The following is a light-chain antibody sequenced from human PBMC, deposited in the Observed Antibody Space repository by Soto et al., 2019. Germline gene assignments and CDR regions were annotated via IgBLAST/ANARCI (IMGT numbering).Light chain of an antibody. V-gene: IGKV3-15*01. CDR1: QSVSSN. Sequence: EILVTQSPATLSVSPGERATLSCRASQSVSSNLAWYRQQPGQAPRLPIYGASTRATGIPARFSGSGSETEFTLTISSLQSEDFAVYYCQQYNNWPPHFGQGTRLEIK. CDR2: GAS. CDR3: QQYNNWPPH. J-gene: IGKJ5*01.